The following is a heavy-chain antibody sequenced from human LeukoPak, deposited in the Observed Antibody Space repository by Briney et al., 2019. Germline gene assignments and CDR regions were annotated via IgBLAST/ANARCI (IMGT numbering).Heavy chain of an antibody. CDR3: ARGTGYYDSSGSDAFDI. V-gene: IGHV4-59*01. Sequence: SETLSLTCTVSGVSIISNYWNWIRQPPGKGLEWIGYIYYSGSTNYNPSLKSRVTMSVDTSKNQFSLKLSSVTAADTAVYYCARGTGYYDSSGSDAFDIWGQGTMATVSS. CDR1: GVSIISNY. CDR2: IYYSGST. D-gene: IGHD3-22*01. J-gene: IGHJ3*02.